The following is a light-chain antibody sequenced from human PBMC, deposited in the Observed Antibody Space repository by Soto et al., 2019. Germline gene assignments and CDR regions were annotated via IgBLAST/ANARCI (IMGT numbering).Light chain of an antibody. CDR2: EDN. V-gene: IGLV1-51*02. Sequence: QSVLTQPPSVSAAPGQKVTISCSGSSSNIGSRHVSWYQQLPGTAPRLLIHEDNKRPSGIPDRFSGSKSGTSATLGITGLQTGDEADYYCGAWDSSLSAGVFGGGTKVTVL. J-gene: IGLJ2*01. CDR1: SSNIGSRH. CDR3: GAWDSSLSAGV.